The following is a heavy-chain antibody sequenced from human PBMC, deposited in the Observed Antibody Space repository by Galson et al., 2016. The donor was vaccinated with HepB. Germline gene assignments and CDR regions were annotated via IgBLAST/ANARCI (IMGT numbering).Heavy chain of an antibody. V-gene: IGHV1-8*01. Sequence: SVKVSCKASGYTFTSYDINWVRQAPGQGLEWMGWMKPNGENTGYAQKFQGRVTMTRDASTSTAYMELSSLTSEDTAVYYCARVPLVCFGELSPDWYFDLWGRGTLVTVSS. D-gene: IGHD3-10*01. CDR1: GYTFTSYD. J-gene: IGHJ2*01. CDR3: ARVPLVCFGELSPDWYFDL. CDR2: MKPNGENT.